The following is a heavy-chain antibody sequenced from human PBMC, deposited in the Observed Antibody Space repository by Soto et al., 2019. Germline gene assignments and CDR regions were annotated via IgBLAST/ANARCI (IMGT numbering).Heavy chain of an antibody. CDR1: GYTFTSYG. V-gene: IGHV1-18*01. J-gene: IGHJ5*02. CDR3: ARATDDYGDYGWFDP. D-gene: IGHD4-17*01. Sequence: QVQLVQSGAEVKKPGASVKVSCKASGYTFTSYGISWVRQAPGQGLEWMGWISAYNGNTNYAQKLQGRVTMTTDTSTSTAYMELRCLRSDDTAVYYCARATDDYGDYGWFDPWGQGTLVTVSS. CDR2: ISAYNGNT.